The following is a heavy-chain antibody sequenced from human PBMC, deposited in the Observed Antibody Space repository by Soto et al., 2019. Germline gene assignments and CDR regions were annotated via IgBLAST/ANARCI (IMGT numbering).Heavy chain of an antibody. CDR2: IYHGGNT. J-gene: IGHJ4*02. CDR3: ATGVDTAKDGY. V-gene: IGHV3-53*01. Sequence: VQLVKSGGGLIQTGGSLRLSCAASGFTVSSNHMTWIRQAPGRGPEWVSTIYHGGNTYYADSVKGRFAISRDNSKNMLYLQMNSLRAEDTAVYYCATGVDTAKDGYWGQGTLVTVSS. CDR1: GFTVSSNH. D-gene: IGHD5-18*01.